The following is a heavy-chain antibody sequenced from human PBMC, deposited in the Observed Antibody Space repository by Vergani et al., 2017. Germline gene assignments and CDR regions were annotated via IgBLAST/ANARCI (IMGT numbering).Heavy chain of an antibody. J-gene: IGHJ5*02. CDR2: IYYSGST. CDR3: ARQGVVVPAANPNWFDP. D-gene: IGHD2-2*01. Sequence: QLQLQESGPGLVKPSETLSLTCTVSGGSISSSSYYWGWIRPPPGKGLEWIGSIYYSGSTYYNPSLKSRVTISVDTSKNQFSLKLSSVTAADTAVYYCARQGVVVPAANPNWFDPWGQGTLVTVSS. CDR1: GGSISSSSYY. V-gene: IGHV4-39*01.